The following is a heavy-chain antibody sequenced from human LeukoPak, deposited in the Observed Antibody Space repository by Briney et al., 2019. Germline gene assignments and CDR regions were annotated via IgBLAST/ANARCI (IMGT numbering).Heavy chain of an antibody. D-gene: IGHD2-8*02. Sequence: SQTLSLTCAISGDSVSSNSAAWTWIRQSPSRGLEWLGRTYYRSKWYNDYAVSVKSRIAINPDTSKNQFSLQLNSATPEDTALYYCVRDTGFDFDYWGQGTLVTVSS. CDR2: TYYRSKWYN. V-gene: IGHV6-1*01. CDR3: VRDTGFDFDY. J-gene: IGHJ4*02. CDR1: GDSVSSNSAA.